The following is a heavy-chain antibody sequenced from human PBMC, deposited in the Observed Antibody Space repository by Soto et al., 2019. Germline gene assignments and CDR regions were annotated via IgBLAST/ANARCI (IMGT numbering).Heavy chain of an antibody. CDR1: GGSFSGYY. D-gene: IGHD6-6*01. CDR3: ASASVSYYYYGMDV. CDR2: INHSGST. J-gene: IGHJ6*02. V-gene: IGHV4-34*01. Sequence: SETLSLTCAVYGGSFSGYYWSWIRQPPGKGLEWIGEINHSGSTNYNPSLKSRVTISVDTSKNQFSLKLSSVTAADTAVYYCASASVSYYYYGMDVWGQGTTVTV.